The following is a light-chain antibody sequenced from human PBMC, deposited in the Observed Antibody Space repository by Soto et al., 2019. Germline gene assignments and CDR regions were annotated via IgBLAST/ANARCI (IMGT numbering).Light chain of an antibody. V-gene: IGLV1-40*01. J-gene: IGLJ1*01. Sequence: QAVLTQPPSVSGAPGQRVTISCTGSSSNIGAGYDVHWYQQLPGTAPKLLIYGNSNRPSGVPDRFSVSKSGTSASLAITGLQAEDEADYYCQSYDSSLFYVFGTGTKVTVL. CDR3: QSYDSSLFYV. CDR1: SSNIGAGYD. CDR2: GNS.